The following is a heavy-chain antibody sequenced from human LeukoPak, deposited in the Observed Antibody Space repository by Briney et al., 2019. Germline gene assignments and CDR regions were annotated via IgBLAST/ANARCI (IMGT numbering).Heavy chain of an antibody. Sequence: GGSLRLSCAASGFTVSSTYMNWVRQAPGKGLEWVSVIYSGGSTYYADSVKGRFTVSRDNSKNTLYLQMNSLRAEDTAMYYCARESGYAVGDYWGQGTLVTVSS. D-gene: IGHD5-12*01. J-gene: IGHJ4*02. CDR3: ARESGYAVGDY. V-gene: IGHV3-53*01. CDR2: IYSGGST. CDR1: GFTVSSTY.